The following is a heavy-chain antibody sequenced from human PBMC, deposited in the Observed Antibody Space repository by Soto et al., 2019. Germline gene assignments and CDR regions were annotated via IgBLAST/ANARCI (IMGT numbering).Heavy chain of an antibody. V-gene: IGHV3-23*01. CDR1: GFTFSSYA. CDR3: AKDVGGTYGLDY. J-gene: IGHJ4*02. CDR2: LSSSGGST. D-gene: IGHD1-26*01. Sequence: EVQLLESGGGLVQPGGSLRLSCAASGFTFSSYAMSGVRQAPGKGLEWVSTLSSSGGSTYYEDSVKGRFTISRDNSKNTLYLQMNSLRAEDTAVYYCAKDVGGTYGLDYWGQGTLVTVSS.